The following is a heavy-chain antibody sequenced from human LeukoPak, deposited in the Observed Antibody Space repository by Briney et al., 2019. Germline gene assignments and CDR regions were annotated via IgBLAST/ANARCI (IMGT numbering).Heavy chain of an antibody. D-gene: IGHD6-13*01. CDR1: GFTFSSYA. CDR3: AKGTYSSSWYSFDY. J-gene: IGHJ4*02. V-gene: IGHV3-23*01. CDR2: ISGSGGST. Sequence: PGGSLRLSXAASGFTFSSYAMSWVRQAPGKGLEWVSAISGSGGSTYYADSVKGRFTISRDNSKNTLYLQMNSLRAEDTAVYYCAKGTYSSSWYSFDYWGQGTLVTVSS.